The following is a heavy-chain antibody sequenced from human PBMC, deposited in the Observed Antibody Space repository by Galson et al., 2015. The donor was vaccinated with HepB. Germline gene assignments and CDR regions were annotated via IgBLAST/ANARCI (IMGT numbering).Heavy chain of an antibody. V-gene: IGHV3-23*01. J-gene: IGHJ5*02. CDR3: AKGGEDIVLMVPTGWFDP. CDR2: ISGSGGST. Sequence: SLRLSCAASGFTFSSYAMSWVRQAPGKGLEWVSAISGSGGSTYYADSVKGRFTISRDNSKNTLYLQMNSLRAEDTAVYYCAKGGEDIVLMVPTGWFDPWGQGTLVTVSS. CDR1: GFTFSSYA. D-gene: IGHD2-8*01.